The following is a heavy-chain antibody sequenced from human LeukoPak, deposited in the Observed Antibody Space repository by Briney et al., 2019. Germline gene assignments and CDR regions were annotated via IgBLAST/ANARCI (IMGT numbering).Heavy chain of an antibody. Sequence: SETLSLTCTVSGGSISSSSYYWGWIRQPPGKGLEWIGSIYYSGSTYYNSSLKSRVTISVDTSKHQITLKLSSVTAADTAVYDCARRILRGGYYMDVWGKGTTVTVSS. CDR2: IYYSGST. D-gene: IGHD3-10*01. J-gene: IGHJ6*03. V-gene: IGHV4-39*01. CDR1: GGSISSSSYY. CDR3: ARRILRGGYYMDV.